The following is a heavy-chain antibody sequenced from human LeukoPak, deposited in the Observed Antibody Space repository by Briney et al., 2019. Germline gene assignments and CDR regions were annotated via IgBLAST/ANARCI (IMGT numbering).Heavy chain of an antibody. CDR1: GYTLTELS. J-gene: IGHJ6*02. Sequence: GASVKVSCKVSGYTLTELSMHWVRQAPGKGLEWMGGFDPEDGETIYAQKFQGRVTMTEDTSTDTAYMELSSLRSEDTAVYYCATDEAYYYGMDVWGQGTTVIVSS. CDR3: ATDEAYYYGMDV. V-gene: IGHV1-24*01. CDR2: FDPEDGET.